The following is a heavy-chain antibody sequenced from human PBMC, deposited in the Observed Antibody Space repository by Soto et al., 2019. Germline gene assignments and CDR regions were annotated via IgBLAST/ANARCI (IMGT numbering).Heavy chain of an antibody. Sequence: SETLSLTCAVYGGSFSGYYWSWSRQPPGKGLEWIGEINHSGSTNYNPSLKSRVTISVDTSKNQFSLKLSSVTAADTAVYYCARGITGTTHYFDYWGQGTLVTVSS. V-gene: IGHV4-34*01. D-gene: IGHD1-7*01. J-gene: IGHJ4*02. CDR1: GGSFSGYY. CDR2: INHSGST. CDR3: ARGITGTTHYFDY.